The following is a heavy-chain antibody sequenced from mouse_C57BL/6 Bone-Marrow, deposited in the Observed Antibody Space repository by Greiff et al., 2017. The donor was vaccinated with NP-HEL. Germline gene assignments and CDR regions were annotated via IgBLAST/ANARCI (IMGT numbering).Heavy chain of an antibody. Sequence: EVMLVESGGGLVQPGGSLKLSCAASGFTFSDYGMAWVRQAPRKGPEWVAFISNLAYSIYYADTVTGRFTISRENAKKTLYLEMSSLRSEDTAMYYCARQFYYDYDGYAMDYWGQGTSVTVSS. V-gene: IGHV5-15*01. CDR1: GFTFSDYG. J-gene: IGHJ4*01. CDR2: ISNLAYSI. D-gene: IGHD2-4*01. CDR3: ARQFYYDYDGYAMDY.